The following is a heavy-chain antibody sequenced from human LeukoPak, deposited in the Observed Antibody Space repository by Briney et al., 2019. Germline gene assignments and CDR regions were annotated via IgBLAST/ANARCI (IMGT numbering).Heavy chain of an antibody. J-gene: IGHJ4*02. D-gene: IGHD1-26*01. CDR2: ISAYNGNT. Sequence: GASVKVPCKASGYTFTSYGISWVRQAPGQGLEWMGWISAYNGNTNYAQKLQGRVTMTTDTSTSTAYMELRSLRSDDTAVYYCATYPLSGSYGYWGQGTLVTVSS. CDR3: ATYPLSGSYGY. CDR1: GYTFTSYG. V-gene: IGHV1-18*01.